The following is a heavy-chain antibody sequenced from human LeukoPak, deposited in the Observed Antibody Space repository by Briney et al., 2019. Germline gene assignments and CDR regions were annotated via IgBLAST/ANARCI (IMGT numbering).Heavy chain of an antibody. CDR2: IYYSGST. J-gene: IGHJ4*02. CDR3: ARFYYDSRGYWYYFDY. CDR1: GGSISGYY. V-gene: IGHV4-59*08. Sequence: PSETLSLTCTVSGGSISGYYWSWIRQPPGKGLEWIGFIYYSGSTSYDPSLKSRVTISGDSSKKQFSLKLSSVTAADTAVYYCARFYYDSRGYWYYFDYWGQGTLVTVSS. D-gene: IGHD3-22*01.